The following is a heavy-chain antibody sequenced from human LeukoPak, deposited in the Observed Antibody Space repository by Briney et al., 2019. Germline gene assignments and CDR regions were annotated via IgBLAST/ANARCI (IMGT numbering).Heavy chain of an antibody. D-gene: IGHD3-10*01. CDR2: VVGSASHI. Sequence: PGGSLRLSCAASGFTFGTYAMSWVRQAPGTGLEWLSTVVGSASHIFYADSVKGRFTISRDNSRNTVYLQMNTLRTEDTAIYFCAKDLRPDGRFDFDYWGRGTQVTVSS. CDR3: AKDLRPDGRFDFDY. J-gene: IGHJ4*02. V-gene: IGHV3-23*01. CDR1: GFTFGTYA.